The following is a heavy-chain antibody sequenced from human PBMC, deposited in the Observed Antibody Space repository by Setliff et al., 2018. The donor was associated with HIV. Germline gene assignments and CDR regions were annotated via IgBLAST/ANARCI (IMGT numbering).Heavy chain of an antibody. Sequence: SETLSLTCAVSGGSINSGGYYWTWIRQHPGMGLEWIGYIHYSGSTYYHPSLKSRVTISVDTSKNQFSLKLSSVTAADTAVYYCARRGDSSSYLDAFEIWGQGTMVT. CDR2: IHYSGST. V-gene: IGHV4-31*11. CDR3: ARRGDSSSYLDAFEI. J-gene: IGHJ3*02. D-gene: IGHD3-22*01. CDR1: GGSINSGGYY.